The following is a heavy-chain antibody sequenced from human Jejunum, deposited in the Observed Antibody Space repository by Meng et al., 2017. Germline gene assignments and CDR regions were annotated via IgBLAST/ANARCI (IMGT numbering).Heavy chain of an antibody. J-gene: IGHJ4*02. V-gene: IGHV4-30-4*01. CDR3: ASYDLFTGFGFDY. CDR2: IYYSGNT. CDR1: GGSISSGDYY. D-gene: IGHD3-9*01. Sequence: QVQLQESGPGRVKPSQTLARTCTVSGGSISSGDYYWSWIRQPPGKGLEWIGYIYYSGNTYYNPSLKSRVTISVDTPKNQFSLKLSSVTAADTAVYYCASYDLFTGFGFDYWGQGTLVTVSS.